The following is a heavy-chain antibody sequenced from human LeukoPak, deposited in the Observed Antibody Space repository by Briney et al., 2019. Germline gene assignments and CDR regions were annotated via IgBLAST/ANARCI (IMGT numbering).Heavy chain of an antibody. CDR1: RFTFSSYS. J-gene: IGHJ4*02. CDR2: ISSSSSYI. V-gene: IGHV3-21*01. CDR3: ARARKVGASPFDY. Sequence: GGSLRLSCAASRFTFSSYSMNWVRQAPGKGLEWVSSISSSSSYIYYADSVKGRFTISRDNAKNSLYLQMNSLRAEDTAVYYCARARKVGASPFDYWGQGTLVTVSS. D-gene: IGHD1-26*01.